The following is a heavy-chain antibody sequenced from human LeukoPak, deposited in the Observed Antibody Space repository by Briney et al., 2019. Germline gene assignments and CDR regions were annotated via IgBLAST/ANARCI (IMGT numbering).Heavy chain of an antibody. J-gene: IGHJ4*02. V-gene: IGHV3-7*01. Sequence: AGGSLRLSCAASGFTFSSFWMSWVRRAPGKGLEWVANIKQEGSEKYYVGSVKGRFTISRDDARNSLYLQMNSMRAEETAVYFCARGFELDYWGQGTLVTVSS. CDR3: ARGFELDY. CDR2: IKQEGSEK. CDR1: GFTFSSFW.